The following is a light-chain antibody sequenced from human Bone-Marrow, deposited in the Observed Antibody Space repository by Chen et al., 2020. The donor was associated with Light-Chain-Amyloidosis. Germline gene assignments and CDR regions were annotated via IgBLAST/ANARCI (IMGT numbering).Light chain of an antibody. CDR3: QQYGTSPLT. CDR2: GSS. J-gene: IGKJ4*01. V-gene: IGKV3-20*01. Sequence: EIVLTQSPGPLSLSPGEGANLSCRASQTISSNYLTRYQQKFGQAPRLLIYGSSSRATGIPDRFTGSGSGTDFTLTINRLEPEDCAMYYCQQYGTSPLTFGGGTKVEIK. CDR1: QTISSNY.